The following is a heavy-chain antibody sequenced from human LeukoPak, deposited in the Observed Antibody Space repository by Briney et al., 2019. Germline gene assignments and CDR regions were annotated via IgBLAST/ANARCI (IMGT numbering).Heavy chain of an antibody. CDR3: ARDNGYYDSSGSY. CDR2: IYHSGST. CDR1: GGSISSGYY. V-gene: IGHV4-38-2*02. D-gene: IGHD3-22*01. Sequence: SETLSLTCTVSGGSISSGYYWGWIRQPPGKGLEWIGSIYHSGSTYYNPSLKSRVTISVDTSKNQFSLKLSSVTAADTAVYYCARDNGYYDSSGSYWGQGTLVTVSS. J-gene: IGHJ4*02.